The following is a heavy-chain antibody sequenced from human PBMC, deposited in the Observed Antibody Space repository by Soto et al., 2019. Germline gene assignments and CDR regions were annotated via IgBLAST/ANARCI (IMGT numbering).Heavy chain of an antibody. CDR3: ARMATFGSLNWFDP. D-gene: IGHD3-16*01. Sequence: ASVKVSFKASGYSFTKNDVSWLRQATGQGLEWMGWMNPGSGDTGYAQKFQGRVTMTRDISIATAYMELSSLRSDDTAIYYCARMATFGSLNWFDPWGQGTLVTVSS. J-gene: IGHJ5*02. V-gene: IGHV1-8*01. CDR2: MNPGSGDT. CDR1: GYSFTKND.